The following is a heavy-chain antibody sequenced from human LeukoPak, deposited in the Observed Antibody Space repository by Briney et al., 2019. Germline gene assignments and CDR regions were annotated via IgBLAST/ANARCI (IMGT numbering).Heavy chain of an antibody. Sequence: GGSLRLSCAASGFTFSSYGMHWVRQAPGQGLEWVAVIWYDGSNKYYADPVKGRFTMSRDNSKNTLYLQMNSLRAEDTAVYYCAKEWGGYGDYLGALDFWGQGTLVTVSS. CDR3: AKEWGGYGDYLGALDF. V-gene: IGHV3-33*06. CDR1: GFTFSSYG. D-gene: IGHD4-17*01. CDR2: IWYDGSNK. J-gene: IGHJ4*02.